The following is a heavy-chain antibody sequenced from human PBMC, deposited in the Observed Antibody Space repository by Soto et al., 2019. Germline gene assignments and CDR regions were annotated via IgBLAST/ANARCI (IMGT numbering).Heavy chain of an antibody. CDR3: AKARYYYDSTGYYHPLDY. Sequence: GSLRLSCAASGFTFSSYGMHWVRQAPGKGLEWVAVISYDGSNKYYADSVKGRFTISRDNSKNTLYLQMNSLRAEDTAVYYCAKARYYYDSTGYYHPLDYWGQGTLVTVSS. D-gene: IGHD3-22*01. CDR2: ISYDGSNK. J-gene: IGHJ4*02. V-gene: IGHV3-30*18. CDR1: GFTFSSYG.